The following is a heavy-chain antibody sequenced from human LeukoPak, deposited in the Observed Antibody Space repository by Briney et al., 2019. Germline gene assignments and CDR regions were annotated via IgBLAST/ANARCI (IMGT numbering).Heavy chain of an antibody. J-gene: IGHJ4*02. V-gene: IGHV3-43*01. D-gene: IGHD4-23*01. CDR2: ISWDGGST. CDR3: AKDGSTVVTRGSFGY. CDR1: GFTFDDYT. Sequence: GGSLRLSCAASGFTFDDYTMHWVCQAPGKGLEWVSLISWDGGSTYYADSVKGRFTISRDNSKNSLYLQMNSLRTEDTALYYCAKDGSTVVTRGSFGYWGQGTLVTVSS.